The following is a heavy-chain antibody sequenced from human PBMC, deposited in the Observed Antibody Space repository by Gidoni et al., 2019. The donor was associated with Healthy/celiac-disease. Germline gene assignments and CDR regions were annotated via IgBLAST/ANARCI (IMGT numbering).Heavy chain of an antibody. J-gene: IGHJ4*02. CDR1: GGSISSSSYY. CDR3: ARPVSSGWFDY. V-gene: IGHV4-39*01. CDR2: IYYSGST. Sequence: QLQLQESGPGLVPPSETLSLTCTVSGGSISSSSYYWGWIRQPPGKGLEWIGSIYYSGSTYYNPALKSRVTISVDTSKNQFSLKLSSVTAADTAVYYCARPVSSGWFDYWGQGTLVTVSS. D-gene: IGHD6-19*01.